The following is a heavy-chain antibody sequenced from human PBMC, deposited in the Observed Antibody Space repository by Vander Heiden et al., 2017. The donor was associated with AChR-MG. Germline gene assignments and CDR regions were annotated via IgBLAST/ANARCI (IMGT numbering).Heavy chain of an antibody. V-gene: IGHV4-39*01. CDR2: IYHSGTT. CDR3: ARRIAAHGTAWFDP. J-gene: IGHJ5*02. D-gene: IGHD6-25*01. CDR1: GDSLYDSNFF. Sequence: QLQESGPGLVSPSETLSLTCTVSGDSLYDSNFFWSWIRQPPGKGLEWIGNIYHSGTTYYNSSLKGRVTISLDTSKNQFSLRLNSVTAADTAVYYCARRIAAHGTAWFDPWGQGTLVTVSS.